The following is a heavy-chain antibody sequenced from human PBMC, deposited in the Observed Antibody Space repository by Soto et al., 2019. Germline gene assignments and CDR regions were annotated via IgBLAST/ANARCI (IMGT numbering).Heavy chain of an antibody. CDR3: AKQGDSGWFGEIDD. J-gene: IGHJ4*02. CDR2: ISVSGNRT. CDR1: GFTLSYYG. V-gene: IGHV3-23*01. Sequence: EVQLMESGGLLVQPGRSLRLSCAGSGFTLSYYGMSWVRQAPGKGLEWVSAISVSGNRTYYADSVKGRFTISKDIFKNTLYLQMHSLRVEDTAVYYCAKQGDSGWFGEIDDWGQGTLVTVSS. D-gene: IGHD3-10*01.